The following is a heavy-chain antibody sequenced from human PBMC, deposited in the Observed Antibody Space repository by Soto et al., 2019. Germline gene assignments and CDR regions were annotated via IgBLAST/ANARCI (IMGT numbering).Heavy chain of an antibody. D-gene: IGHD5-12*01. V-gene: IGHV3-33*01. Sequence: QVQLVESGGGVVQPGRSLRLSCAASGFTFSSYGMHWVRQAPGKGLEWVAVIWYDGSNKWYADSVKGRFTISRDNSKNTLYLQMNSLRAEDTAVYSCARDRGYSGYDSPRFYYGMDVWGQATTVTVSS. CDR3: ARDRGYSGYDSPRFYYGMDV. CDR1: GFTFSSYG. J-gene: IGHJ6*02. CDR2: IWYDGSNK.